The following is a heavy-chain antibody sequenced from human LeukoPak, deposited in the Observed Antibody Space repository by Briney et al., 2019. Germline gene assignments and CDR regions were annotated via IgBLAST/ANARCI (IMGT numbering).Heavy chain of an antibody. CDR1: GFTFISSA. CDR3: AADSPDYAAEY. D-gene: IGHD4/OR15-4a*01. J-gene: IGHJ4*02. Sequence: TSVKVSCKASGFTFISSAMQWVRQARGQRLEWIGWIVVGSGNTNYAQKFQERVTITRDMSTSTAYMELSSLRSEDTAVYYCAADSPDYAAEYWGKGTLVTVSS. CDR2: IVVGSGNT. V-gene: IGHV1-58*02.